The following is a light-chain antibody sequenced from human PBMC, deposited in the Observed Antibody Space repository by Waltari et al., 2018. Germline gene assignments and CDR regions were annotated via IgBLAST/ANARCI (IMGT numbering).Light chain of an antibody. J-gene: IGKJ3*01. CDR2: GAS. CDR1: QSVRNN. Sequence: EIVMTQSPATLSVSPGERATLSCRASQSVRNNLVWYQQKPGQAPRLLIYGASTRVTGIPARFSGSGSGTEFTLTISSLQSEDFAVYYCQQYNSYRFFTFGPGTKVDLK. V-gene: IGKV3-15*01. CDR3: QQYNSYRFFT.